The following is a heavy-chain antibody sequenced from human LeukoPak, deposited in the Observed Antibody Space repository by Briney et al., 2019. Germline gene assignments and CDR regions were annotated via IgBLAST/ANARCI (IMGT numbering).Heavy chain of an antibody. J-gene: IGHJ3*02. CDR3: ARAGGGATTDAFDI. D-gene: IGHD1-26*01. Sequence: SETLSLTCTVSGGSISSGGYYWSWIRQHPGKGLEWIGYIYYSGSTYYNPSLKSRVTISVDTSKNQFSLKLSSVTAADTAVYYCARAGGGATTDAFDIWGQGTMVTVSS. V-gene: IGHV4-31*03. CDR2: IYYSGST. CDR1: GGSISSGGYY.